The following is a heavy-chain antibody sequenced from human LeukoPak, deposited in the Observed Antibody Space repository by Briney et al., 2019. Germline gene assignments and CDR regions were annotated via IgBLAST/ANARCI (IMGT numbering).Heavy chain of an antibody. V-gene: IGHV3-64D*09. CDR2: ISSDGDST. D-gene: IGHD3-10*01. CDR3: VRSSASSGPNCFDP. CDR1: GFTFSTYA. Sequence: QPGGSLRLSCSASGFTFSTYAMHWVRQATGKGLEYVSAISSDGDSTYNADSVKGGLTISRDNSKNTLYLQMSSLRTEDTAVYYCVRSSASSGPNCFDPWGQGTLVTVSS. J-gene: IGHJ5*02.